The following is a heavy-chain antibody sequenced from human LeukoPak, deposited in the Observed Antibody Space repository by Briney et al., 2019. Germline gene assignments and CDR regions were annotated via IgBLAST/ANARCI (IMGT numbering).Heavy chain of an antibody. CDR3: ARLFHPALSGNYPFDY. J-gene: IGHJ4*02. D-gene: IGHD1-7*01. CDR1: GGSINSYY. CDR2: IYYSGST. Sequence: SETLSLTCTVPGGSINSYYWSWIRQPPGKGLEWIAYIYYSGSTSYNPSLKSRVTISVDTSKNQFSLKLNSVTAADTAMYYCARLFHPALSGNYPFDYWGQGTLVTVSS. V-gene: IGHV4-59*01.